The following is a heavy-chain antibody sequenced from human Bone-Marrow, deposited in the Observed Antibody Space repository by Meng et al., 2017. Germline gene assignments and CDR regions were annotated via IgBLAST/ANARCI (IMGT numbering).Heavy chain of an antibody. CDR2: INHSGST. CDR3: ARQQGWSPFGY. Sequence: SETLSLTCAVYGGSFSGYYWSWIRQPPGKGLEWIGEINHSGSTNYNPSLKSRVTISVDTSKNQFSLKLSSVTAADTAVYYCARQQGWSPFGYWGQGTLVTVSS. D-gene: IGHD2-15*01. V-gene: IGHV4-34*01. J-gene: IGHJ4*02. CDR1: GGSFSGYY.